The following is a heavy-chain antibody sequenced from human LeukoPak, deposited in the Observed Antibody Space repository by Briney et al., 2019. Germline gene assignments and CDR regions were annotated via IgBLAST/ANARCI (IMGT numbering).Heavy chain of an antibody. J-gene: IGHJ4*02. CDR3: AKGGTTVTTSYYFDY. V-gene: IGHV3-23*01. Sequence: PGGSLRLSCAASGFTFSSYAMSWVRQAPGKGLEWVSAVSGSGGSAYYADSVKGRFTISRDNSKNTLYLQMNSLRAEDTAVYYCAKGGTTVTTSYYFDYWGQGTLVTVSS. D-gene: IGHD4-17*01. CDR1: GFTFSSYA. CDR2: VSGSGGSA.